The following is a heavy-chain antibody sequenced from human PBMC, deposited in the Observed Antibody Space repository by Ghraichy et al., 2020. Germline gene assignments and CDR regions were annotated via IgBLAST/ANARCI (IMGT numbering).Heavy chain of an antibody. V-gene: IGHV4-39*01. CDR1: GGSISSSSYY. J-gene: IGHJ3*02. Sequence: SQTLSLTCTVSGGSISSSSYYWGWIRQPPGKGLEWIGSIYYSGSTYYNPSLKSRVTISVDTSKNQFSLKLSSVTAADTAVYYCARHQGVNAFDIWGQGTMVTVSS. CDR2: IYYSGST. D-gene: IGHD4-23*01. CDR3: ARHQGVNAFDI.